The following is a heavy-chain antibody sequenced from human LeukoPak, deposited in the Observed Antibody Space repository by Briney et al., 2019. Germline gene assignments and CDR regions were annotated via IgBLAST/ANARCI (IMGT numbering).Heavy chain of an antibody. CDR1: GGSISSYY. J-gene: IGHJ4*02. D-gene: IGHD3-22*01. V-gene: IGHV4-4*07. CDR2: IYTSGST. CDR3: ARDRPEYYYGSSGYTN. Sequence: SETLSLTCTVSGGSISSYYWSWIRQPAGKGLEWIGRIYTSGSTNYNPSLKSRVTMSVDTSKNQFSLKLSSVTAADTAVYYCARDRPEYYYGSSGYTNWGQGTLVTVSS.